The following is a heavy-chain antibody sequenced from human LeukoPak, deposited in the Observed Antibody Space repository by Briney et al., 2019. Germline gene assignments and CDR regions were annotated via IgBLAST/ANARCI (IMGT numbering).Heavy chain of an antibody. CDR1: GYTFTSYD. Sequence: GASVKVSCKASGYTFTSYDINWVRQATGQGLEWMGWMNPNSGNTGYAQKFQGRVTMTRNTSISTAYMELSSLRSEDTAVYYCARPHSSRIGDFDYWGQGTLVTVSS. V-gene: IGHV1-8*01. CDR2: MNPNSGNT. J-gene: IGHJ4*02. D-gene: IGHD6-13*01. CDR3: ARPHSSRIGDFDY.